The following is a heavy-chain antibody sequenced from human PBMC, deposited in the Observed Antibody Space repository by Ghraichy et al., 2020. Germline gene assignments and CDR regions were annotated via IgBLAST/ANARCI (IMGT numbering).Heavy chain of an antibody. Sequence: GGSLRLSCAASGFTFSSYSMNWVRQAPGKGLEWVSYISSSSTIYYADSVKGRFTISRDNAKNSLYLQMNSLRAEDTAVYYCARDSSGGDYYYYGMDVWGQGTTVTVSS. CDR1: GFTFSSYS. J-gene: IGHJ6*02. D-gene: IGHD2-15*01. V-gene: IGHV3-48*01. CDR2: ISSSSTI. CDR3: ARDSSGGDYYYYGMDV.